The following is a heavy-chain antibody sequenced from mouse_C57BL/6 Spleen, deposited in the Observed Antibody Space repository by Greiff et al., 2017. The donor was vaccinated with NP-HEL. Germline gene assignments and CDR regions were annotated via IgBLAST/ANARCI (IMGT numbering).Heavy chain of an antibody. CDR1: GFTFSSYG. J-gene: IGHJ2*01. CDR3: ARHEGSMVTIDY. Sequence: EVKVVESGGDLVKPGGSLKLSCAASGFTFSSYGMSWVRQTPDKRLEWVATISSGGSYTYYPDSVKGRFTISRDNAKNTLYLQMSSLKSEDTAMYYCARHEGSMVTIDYWGQGTTLTVSS. V-gene: IGHV5-6*01. CDR2: ISSGGSYT. D-gene: IGHD2-2*01.